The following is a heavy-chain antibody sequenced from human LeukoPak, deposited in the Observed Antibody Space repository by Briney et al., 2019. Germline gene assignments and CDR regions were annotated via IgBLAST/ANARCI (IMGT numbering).Heavy chain of an antibody. Sequence: GGSLRLSCTASGFTFGDYAMSWVRQAPGKGLEWVGFIRSKAYGGTTEYAASVKGRFTISRDDSKSIAYLQMNSLKTEDTAVYYCTRDYSSGSYFGYYYYYMDVWGKGTTVTISS. CDR2: IRSKAYGGTT. CDR3: TRDYSSGSYFGYYYYYMDV. J-gene: IGHJ6*03. CDR1: GFTFGDYA. D-gene: IGHD3-10*01. V-gene: IGHV3-49*04.